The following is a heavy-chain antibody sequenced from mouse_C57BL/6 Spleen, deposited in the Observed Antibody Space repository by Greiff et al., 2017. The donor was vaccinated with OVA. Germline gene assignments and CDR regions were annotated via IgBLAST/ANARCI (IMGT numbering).Heavy chain of an antibody. J-gene: IGHJ2*02. V-gene: IGHV1-69*01. CDR1: GYTFTSYW. CDR2: IDPSDSYT. Sequence: VQLQQPGAELVKPGASVKLSCKASGYTFTSYWMHWVKQRPGQGLEWIGEIDPSDSYTNYNQKFKGKSTLTVDKSSSTAYMQLSSLTSEDSAVYERERDYGSSIDYWGQGTSLTVSS. D-gene: IGHD1-1*01. CDR3: ERDYGSSIDY.